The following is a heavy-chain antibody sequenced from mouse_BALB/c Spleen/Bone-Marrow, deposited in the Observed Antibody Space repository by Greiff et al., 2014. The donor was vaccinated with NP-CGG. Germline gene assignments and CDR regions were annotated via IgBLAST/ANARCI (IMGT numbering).Heavy chain of an antibody. CDR1: GFTFSSYG. Sequence: EVQLVESGGGLVQPGGSLKLSCAASGFTFSSYGMSWVRQTPDKRLELVATINSNGGSTYYPDSVKGRFTISRDNAKNTLYLQMSSLKSEVTAMYYCARDYYGSSDYWGQGTTLTVSS. V-gene: IGHV5-6-3*01. J-gene: IGHJ2*01. CDR2: INSNGGST. CDR3: ARDYYGSSDY. D-gene: IGHD1-1*01.